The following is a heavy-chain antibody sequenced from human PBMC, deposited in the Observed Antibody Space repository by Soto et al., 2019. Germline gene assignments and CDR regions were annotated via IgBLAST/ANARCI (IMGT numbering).Heavy chain of an antibody. CDR1: GFTFSSYS. V-gene: IGHV3-48*02. D-gene: IGHD3-22*01. Sequence: GGSLRLSCAASGFTFSSYSMNWVRQAPGKGLEWVSYISSSSSTIYYADSVKGRFTISRDNAKNSLYLQMNSLRDEDTAVYYCARVPPYYYDSSGFYAFDIWGQGTMVTVSS. J-gene: IGHJ3*02. CDR3: ARVPPYYYDSSGFYAFDI. CDR2: ISSSSSTI.